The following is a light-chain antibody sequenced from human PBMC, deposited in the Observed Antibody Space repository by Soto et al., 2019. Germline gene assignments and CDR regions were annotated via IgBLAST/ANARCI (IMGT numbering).Light chain of an antibody. CDR2: AAS. Sequence: EIVLTQSPGTLSLSPGERATLSCRASRSLNSNYLAWYQQKPAQAPRLLIHAASRRAAGIPDRFSGSGSETDFTLTISRLEPEDFAVYYCQQRGSSPVSFGGGTHVEIK. J-gene: IGKJ4*01. V-gene: IGKV3-20*01. CDR3: QQRGSSPVS. CDR1: RSLNSNY.